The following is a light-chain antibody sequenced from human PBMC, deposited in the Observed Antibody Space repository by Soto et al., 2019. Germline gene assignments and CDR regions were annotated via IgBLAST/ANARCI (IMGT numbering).Light chain of an antibody. CDR2: GAS. V-gene: IGKV3-20*01. J-gene: IGKJ3*01. CDR3: QQFGTIPFT. Sequence: EIVLTQSPGTLSLSPGERATLSCRASQSVSSTYLGWYQQKPVQAPRLLISGASNRATGIPDRFSGSGSGIDFTLTISRLAPEDFAVYYCQQFGTIPFTFGPRTKVDV. CDR1: QSVSSTY.